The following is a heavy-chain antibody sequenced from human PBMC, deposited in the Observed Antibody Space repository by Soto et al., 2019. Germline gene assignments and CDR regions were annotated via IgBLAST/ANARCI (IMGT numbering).Heavy chain of an antibody. D-gene: IGHD1-26*01. CDR2: IIPFFGTS. V-gene: IGHV1-69*01. CDR3: SRVGHITNYGMAV. CDR1: GGTFSSYP. Sequence: QVQLVQSGAEVKKPGSSVKVSCEASGGTFSSYPINWVRQAPGQGLEWMGGIIPFFGTSNYAQKFQGIVTITADDSTSTAYMELRSLRSEATAVYYCSRVGHITNYGMAVWGQGTTVTVAS. J-gene: IGHJ6*02.